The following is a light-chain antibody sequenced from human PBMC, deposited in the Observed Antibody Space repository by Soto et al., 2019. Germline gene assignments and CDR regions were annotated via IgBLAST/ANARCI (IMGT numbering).Light chain of an antibody. V-gene: IGKV2-30*01. CDR3: MQGTHWPPHT. Sequence: DVAMTQSPLSLPVTLGQPASISCRSSQSLTYSDGNTYLNWFHLRPGQSPRRLIYKVSNRDSGVQAAFRVSGSGNDSKLKIGRVEAEDVGVYYCMQGTHWPPHTFGQGTKLEIK. CDR1: QSLTYSDGNTY. CDR2: KVS. J-gene: IGKJ2*01.